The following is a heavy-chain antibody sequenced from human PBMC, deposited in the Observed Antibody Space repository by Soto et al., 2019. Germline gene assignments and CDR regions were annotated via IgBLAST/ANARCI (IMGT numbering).Heavy chain of an antibody. J-gene: IGHJ4*01. V-gene: IGHV3-73*01. CDR3: THYSGSYGPQRDY. CDR2: IRSKANSYAT. Sequence: GGSLRLSCAASGFTFSGSAMHWVRQASGKGLEWVGRIRSKANSYATAYAASVKGRFTISSDDSKNRAYMQMNSLKTEDTAVDYCTHYSGSYGPQRDYWGHGTLVTVSS. CDR1: GFTFSGSA. D-gene: IGHD1-26*01.